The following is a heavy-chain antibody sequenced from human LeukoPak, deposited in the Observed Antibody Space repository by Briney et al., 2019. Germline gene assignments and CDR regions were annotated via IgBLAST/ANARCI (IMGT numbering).Heavy chain of an antibody. CDR2: IKQDGSEK. Sequence: PGGSLRLSCAASGFTFSSYLMSWVRQAPGKGLEWVANIKQDGSEKYYVDSVKGRFTISRDNAKNSPYLQMNSLRAEDTAVYYCARDTDIVATVTFFDYWGQGTLVTVSS. CDR1: GFTFSSYL. J-gene: IGHJ4*02. D-gene: IGHD5-12*01. V-gene: IGHV3-7*01. CDR3: ARDTDIVATVTFFDY.